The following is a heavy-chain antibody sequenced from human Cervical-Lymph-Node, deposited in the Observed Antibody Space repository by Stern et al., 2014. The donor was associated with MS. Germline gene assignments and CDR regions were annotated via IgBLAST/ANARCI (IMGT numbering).Heavy chain of an antibody. CDR3: ARQTTAWASDV. CDR2: IYPGDSET. D-gene: IGHD1-14*01. V-gene: IGHV5-51*01. J-gene: IGHJ4*02. Sequence: EVQLVQSGAELIRPGESLKISCKGSGFKFSIYWIAWVRQAPGKGLEWMGIIYPGDSETRYSPSFQGQVNMSADKSTSTAYLQWSSLNASDTAMYFCARQTTAWASDVWGQGTLVTVSS. CDR1: GFKFSIYW.